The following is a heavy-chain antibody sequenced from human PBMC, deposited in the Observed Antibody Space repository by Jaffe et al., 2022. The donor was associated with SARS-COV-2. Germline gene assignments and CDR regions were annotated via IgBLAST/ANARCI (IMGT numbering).Heavy chain of an antibody. V-gene: IGHV3-23*01. CDR1: GFSFSTYP. CDR2: ISGSGSSK. J-gene: IGHJ4*02. D-gene: IGHD1-1*01. Sequence: EVQLLESGGGLIQPGGSLRLSCAASGFSFSTYPMSWVRQAPGKGLEWVSAISGSGSSKYYTDSVKGRFTTSRDTSKNTVYLQMSSLRAEDTAVYFCAKGSVEMGTMGSYIDYWGQGTLVTVSS. CDR3: AKGSVEMGTMGSYIDY.